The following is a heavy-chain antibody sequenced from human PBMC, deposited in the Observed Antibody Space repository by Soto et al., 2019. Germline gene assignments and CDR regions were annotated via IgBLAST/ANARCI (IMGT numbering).Heavy chain of an antibody. CDR1: GGTFSNHA. CDR3: ARDDATYCGGDCYRYFFYGLDV. CDR2: IIPMFGTA. V-gene: IGHV1-69*13. Sequence: SVKVSCKASGGTFSNHAISWVRQAPGQGLEWLGGIIPMFGTADYAQKFQGRVTITADESTTTAHMELSSLRSEDSAVYYCARDDATYCGGDCYRYFFYGLDVWGQGTAVTVSS. J-gene: IGHJ6*02. D-gene: IGHD2-21*02.